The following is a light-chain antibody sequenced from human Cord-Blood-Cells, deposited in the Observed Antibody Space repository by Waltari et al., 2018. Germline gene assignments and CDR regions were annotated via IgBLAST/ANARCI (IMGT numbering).Light chain of an antibody. J-gene: IGKJ4*01. V-gene: IGKV3-11*01. CDR2: DAS. CDR1: QRVSSY. Sequence: EILLKQSPATLSLSPGERATRSCRPSQRVSSYLAWYPQKPGQAPRLLIYDASNRATGIPARFSGSVSGTDFTLTISSLEAEDFAVYYCQQRSNWRVTFGGGTKVEIK. CDR3: QQRSNWRVT.